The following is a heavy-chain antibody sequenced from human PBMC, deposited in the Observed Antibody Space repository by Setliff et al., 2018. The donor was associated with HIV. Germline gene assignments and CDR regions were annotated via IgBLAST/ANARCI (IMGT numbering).Heavy chain of an antibody. V-gene: IGHV1-69*10. Sequence: SVKVSGKASGATFSSYAISWVRQPPGQGLEWMGGIIPILGIANNAQKFQGRVRITADKTTSTAYMKLSSLGSEDTALYSWPAESACAFDIWGQGTKVTVSS. CDR2: IIPILGIA. CDR1: GATFSSYA. J-gene: IGHJ3*02. CDR3: PAESACAFDI.